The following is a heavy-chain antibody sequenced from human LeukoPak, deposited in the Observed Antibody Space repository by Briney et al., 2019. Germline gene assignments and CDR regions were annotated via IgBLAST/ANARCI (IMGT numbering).Heavy chain of an antibody. J-gene: IGHJ4*02. CDR2: IIPIFGTA. Sequence: SVKVSCKASGGTFSSYAISWVRQAPGQGLEWMGGIIPIFGTANYAQKFQGRVTITADESKSTAYMELSSLRSEDTAVYYCANTPTVAAAGTGLDYWGQGTLVTVSS. CDR1: GGTFSSYA. V-gene: IGHV1-69*01. D-gene: IGHD6-13*01. CDR3: ANTPTVAAAGTGLDY.